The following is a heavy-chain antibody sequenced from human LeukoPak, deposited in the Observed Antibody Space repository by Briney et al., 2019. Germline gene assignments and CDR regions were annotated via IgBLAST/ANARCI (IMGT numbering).Heavy chain of an antibody. CDR2: TSGSGGST. CDR1: GFTFSTYA. D-gene: IGHD2-2*01. Sequence: GGSLRLSCAASGFTFSTYAMSWVRQAPGKGLEWVSATSGSGGSTYYADSVKGRFTISRDNSKNTLYLQMNSLRAEDTAVYYCAKDEKYCSSTNCYYVYWGQGTLVTVSS. CDR3: AKDEKYCSSTNCYYVY. V-gene: IGHV3-23*01. J-gene: IGHJ4*02.